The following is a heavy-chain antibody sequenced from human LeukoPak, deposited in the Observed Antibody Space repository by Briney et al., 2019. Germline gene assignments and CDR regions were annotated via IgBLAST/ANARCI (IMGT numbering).Heavy chain of an antibody. J-gene: IGHJ4*02. Sequence: SETLSLTCTVSGDSISGYYWSWIRQPPGKGLEWIGNIYYSGTTNYNPSLKSRVTISVDTSKNQFSLKLSSVTAADTAVYYCARQGYASGYLFDYWGQGTLVTVSS. CDR3: ARQGYASGYLFDY. V-gene: IGHV4-59*08. CDR1: GDSISGYY. D-gene: IGHD3-10*01. CDR2: IYYSGTT.